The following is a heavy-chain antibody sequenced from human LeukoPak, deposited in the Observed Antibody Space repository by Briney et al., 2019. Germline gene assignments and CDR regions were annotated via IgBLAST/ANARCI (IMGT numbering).Heavy chain of an antibody. CDR3: ASHSGNGWQALGY. Sequence: ASVKVSCKASGYTFSNYGISWVRQAPGLGLEWIGWTSYNGNTNYAQKFQDRVTMTTDTTTTTAYMELKSLESDDTAVYYCASHSGNGWQALGYWGQGTLVTVSS. V-gene: IGHV1-18*04. CDR1: GYTFSNYG. D-gene: IGHD6-19*01. CDR2: TSYNGNT. J-gene: IGHJ4*02.